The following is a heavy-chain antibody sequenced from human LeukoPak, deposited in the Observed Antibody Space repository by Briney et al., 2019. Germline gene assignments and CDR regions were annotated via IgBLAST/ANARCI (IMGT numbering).Heavy chain of an antibody. D-gene: IGHD3-10*01. CDR1: GGSISSSSYY. Sequence: PSETLSLTCTVSGGSISSSSYYWGWIRQPPGKGLEWIGSFYYSGSTYYNPSLKSRVTISVDTSKNQFSLKLSSVTAADTAVYYCARVSYYYASGSYWSGHYYYYMDVWGKGTTVTVSS. CDR3: ARVSYYYASGSYWSGHYYYYMDV. J-gene: IGHJ6*03. V-gene: IGHV4-39*07. CDR2: FYYSGST.